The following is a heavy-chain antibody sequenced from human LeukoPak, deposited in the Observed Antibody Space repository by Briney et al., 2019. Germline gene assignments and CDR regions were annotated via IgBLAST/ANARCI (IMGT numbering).Heavy chain of an antibody. Sequence: GGSLRLSCAASGFTVSSNYMSWVRQAPGKGLEWVSVIYSGGSTYHADSVKGRFTISRDNSKNTLYLQMNSLRAEDTAVYYCARDLEIQLWADAFDIWGQGTMVTVSS. CDR2: IYSGGST. J-gene: IGHJ3*02. V-gene: IGHV3-66*01. D-gene: IGHD5-18*01. CDR1: GFTVSSNY. CDR3: ARDLEIQLWADAFDI.